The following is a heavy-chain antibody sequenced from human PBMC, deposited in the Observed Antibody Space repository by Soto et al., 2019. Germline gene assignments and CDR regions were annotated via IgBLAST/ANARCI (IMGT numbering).Heavy chain of an antibody. J-gene: IGHJ5*02. V-gene: IGHV6-1*01. Sequence: SQSLSLTCAISGDSVSSNSAAWNWIRQSPSRGLEWLGRTFYRSEWFVDYPLSVRSRITISADTSNNRFSLQLESVTPDDTAVYYCARDSHVQGYSWSFDPWGQGSLVPVSS. CDR3: ARDSHVQGYSWSFDP. CDR1: GDSVSSNSAA. CDR2: TFYRSEWFV. D-gene: IGHD2-15*01.